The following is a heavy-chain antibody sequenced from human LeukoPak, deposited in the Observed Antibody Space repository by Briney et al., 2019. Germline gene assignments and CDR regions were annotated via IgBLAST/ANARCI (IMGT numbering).Heavy chain of an antibody. D-gene: IGHD3-3*01. V-gene: IGHV5-51*01. Sequence: GESLKISCKGSGSSFTSYWIGWVRQMPGKGLEWMGIIYPGDSDTRYSPSFQGQVTISADKSISTAYLQWSSLKASDTAMYYCARLGPVDRVDYGMDVWGKGTTVTVSS. CDR2: IYPGDSDT. J-gene: IGHJ6*04. CDR1: GSSFTSYW. CDR3: ARLGPVDRVDYGMDV.